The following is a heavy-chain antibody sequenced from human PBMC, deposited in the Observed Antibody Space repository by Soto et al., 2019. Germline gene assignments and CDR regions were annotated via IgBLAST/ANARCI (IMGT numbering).Heavy chain of an antibody. CDR2: IYTSGIT. Sequence: SETLSLTCAVSGGSISSFYWSWIRQPAGKGLEWIGHIYTSGITNYNPSLKSRVTMSIDTSKNEFSLKLSSVTAADTAVYYCARDRDWFDPWGQGTLVTVSS. CDR3: ARDRDWFDP. J-gene: IGHJ5*02. V-gene: IGHV4-4*07. CDR1: GGSISSFY.